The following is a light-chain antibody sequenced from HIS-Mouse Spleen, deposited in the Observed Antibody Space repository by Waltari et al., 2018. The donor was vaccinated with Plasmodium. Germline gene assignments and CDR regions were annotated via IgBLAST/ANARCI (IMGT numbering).Light chain of an antibody. J-gene: IGLJ3*02. CDR1: SLRSYY. V-gene: IGLV3-19*01. CDR2: GKN. Sequence: SSELTQDPAVSVALGQTFRITCQGDSLRSYYASWDQQKPGQAPVLVIYGKNNRPSGIPDRFSGSSSGNTASLTITGAQAEDEADYYCNSRDSSGNHQVFGGGTKLTVL. CDR3: NSRDSSGNHQV.